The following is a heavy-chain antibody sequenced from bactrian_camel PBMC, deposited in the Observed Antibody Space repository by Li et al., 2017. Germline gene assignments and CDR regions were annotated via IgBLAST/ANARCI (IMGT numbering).Heavy chain of an antibody. CDR2: IATADSKT. CDR1: GFTFNPYY. V-gene: IGHV3-2*01. J-gene: IGHJ4*01. Sequence: HVQLVESGGGLVRPGGSLRLSCEVSGFTFNPYYMTWVRQTPGKGLRWVSTIATADSKTDYADSVKVRFTISRDYAKNTVYLQLNSLKIDDTAMYYCANLDGHYWGQGTQVTVS. CDR3: ANLDGHY.